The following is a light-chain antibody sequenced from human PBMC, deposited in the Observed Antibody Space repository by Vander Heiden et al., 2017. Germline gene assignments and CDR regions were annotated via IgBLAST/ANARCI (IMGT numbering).Light chain of an antibody. V-gene: IGLV2-23*01. CDR3: CSYAGSSTV. CDR2: EGR. CDR1: SSDVGSYNL. Sequence: QSALTQPASVSGSPGQSITISCTGTSSDVGSYNLVSWYQQHPGKAPKLMIYEGRKRPSGVSNRFSGSKSGNTASLTISGLQAEDEADYYCCSYAGSSTVFGGGTQLTGL. J-gene: IGLJ7*01.